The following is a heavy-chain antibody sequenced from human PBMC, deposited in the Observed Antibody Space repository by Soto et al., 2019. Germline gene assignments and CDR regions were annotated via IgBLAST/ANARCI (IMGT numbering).Heavy chain of an antibody. D-gene: IGHD1-20*01. V-gene: IGHV3-9*01. CDR2: ISWNSGSI. Sequence: ESGGGLVQPGRSLRLSCATSGFTFDDYAMHWVRQIPGKGLDWVSGISWNSGSIAYADSVKGRFTISRDNAKNSLYLQMDSLRVEDTALYYCAARISITGAHDAFNLWGQGTMVTVSS. CDR3: AARISITGAHDAFNL. J-gene: IGHJ3*01. CDR1: GFTFDDYA.